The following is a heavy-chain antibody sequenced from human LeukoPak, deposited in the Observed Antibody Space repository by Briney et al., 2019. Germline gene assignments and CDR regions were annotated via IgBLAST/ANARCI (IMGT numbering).Heavy chain of an antibody. CDR3: ARGPNGRIAAAGTPDY. CDR1: GFTVSSNY. J-gene: IGHJ4*02. D-gene: IGHD6-13*01. Sequence: GGSLRLSCAASGFTVSSNYMSWVRQAPGKGLEWGSVIYSGGSTYYADTVKGRFTISRDNSKNTLYLQMNSLRAAHTAVYYCARGPNGRIAAAGTPDYWGQGTLVTVSS. CDR2: IYSGGST. V-gene: IGHV3-66*01.